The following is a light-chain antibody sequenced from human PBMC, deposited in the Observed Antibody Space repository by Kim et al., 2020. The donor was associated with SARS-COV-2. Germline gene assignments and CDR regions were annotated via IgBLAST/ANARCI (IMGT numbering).Light chain of an antibody. CDR3: QSYDSSEALLWV. CDR1: SGLIASNY. V-gene: IGLV6-57*01. J-gene: IGLJ3*02. Sequence: NFMLTQPHSVSESPGKTVTISCTRSSGLIASNYVQWYQQRPGSSPTTVIYEDNQRSSGVPDRFSGSIDSSSNSASLTISGLKTEDEADYYCQSYDSSEALLWVFGGGTQLTVL. CDR2: EDN.